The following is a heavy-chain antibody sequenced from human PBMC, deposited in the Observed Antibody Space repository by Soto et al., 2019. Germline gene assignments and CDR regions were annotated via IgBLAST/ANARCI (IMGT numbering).Heavy chain of an antibody. CDR3: ARGPGGPDGPGDY. CDR1: GYTFTSYA. D-gene: IGHD2-15*01. J-gene: IGHJ4*02. V-gene: IGHV1-3*01. Sequence: GASVKVSCKASGYTFTSYAMHWVRQAPGQRLEWMGWVNPGNGNTKYSQKFQGRVTITRDTSASTAYLELSNLTSEDTAVYYCARGPGGPDGPGDYWGQGTLVTVSS. CDR2: VNPGNGNT.